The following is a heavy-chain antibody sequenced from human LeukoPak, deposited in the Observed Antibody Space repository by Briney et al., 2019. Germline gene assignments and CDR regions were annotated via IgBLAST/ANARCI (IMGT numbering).Heavy chain of an antibody. CDR1: GYTLTELS. V-gene: IGHV1-24*01. D-gene: IGHD4-17*01. CDR3: ATSSRGMTTVTPYYFDY. Sequence: ASVKVSCKVSGYTLTELSMHWVRQAPGKGLEWMGGFDPEDGETIYAQKFQGRVTMTEDTSTDTAYMELSSLRSEDTAVYYCATSSRGMTTVTPYYFDYWGQGTLVTVSS. J-gene: IGHJ4*02. CDR2: FDPEDGET.